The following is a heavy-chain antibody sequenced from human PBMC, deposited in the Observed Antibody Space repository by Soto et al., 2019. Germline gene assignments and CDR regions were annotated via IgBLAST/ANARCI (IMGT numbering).Heavy chain of an antibody. CDR2: ISAYNGNT. J-gene: IGHJ6*02. D-gene: IGHD1-26*01. Sequence: ASVKVSCKASGYTFTSYGISWVRQAPGQGLEWMGWISAYNGNTNYAQKLQGRVTMTTDTSTSTAYMELRSLRSDDTAVYYCARFRIQIGKWGLLPKGSDYYYGMDVWGQGTTVTVSS. CDR1: GYTFTSYG. V-gene: IGHV1-18*04. CDR3: ARFRIQIGKWGLLPKGSDYYYGMDV.